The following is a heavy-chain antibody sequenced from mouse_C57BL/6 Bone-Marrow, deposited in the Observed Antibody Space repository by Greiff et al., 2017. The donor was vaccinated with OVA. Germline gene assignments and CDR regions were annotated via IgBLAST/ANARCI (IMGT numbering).Heavy chain of an antibody. V-gene: IGHV1-78*01. CDR1: GYTFTDHT. J-gene: IGHJ2*01. Sequence: QGQRNGSDAELVKPGGSVKISCKVSGYTFTDHTIHWMKQRPEQGLEWIGYIYPRDGSTKYNEKFKGKATLTADKSSSTSYMQVSSLTSEDSAVYFCARGPIITTVVAPYFDYWGQGTTLTVSS. CDR3: ARGPIITTVVAPYFDY. D-gene: IGHD1-1*01. CDR2: IYPRDGST.